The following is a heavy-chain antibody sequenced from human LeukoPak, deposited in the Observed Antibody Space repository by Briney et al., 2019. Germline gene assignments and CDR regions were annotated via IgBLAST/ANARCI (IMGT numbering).Heavy chain of an antibody. CDR2: ISSRDSII. J-gene: IGHJ4*02. V-gene: IGHV3-48*03. CDR1: GFTFSSYE. CDR3: AKANSITIFGVVSPVEY. D-gene: IGHD3-3*01. Sequence: GGSLRLSCAASGFTFSSYEMNWVRQAPGKGLEWVSYISSRDSIIYYADSVKGRFTISRDNSKNTLYLQMNSLRAEDTAVYYCAKANSITIFGVVSPVEYWGQGTLVTVSS.